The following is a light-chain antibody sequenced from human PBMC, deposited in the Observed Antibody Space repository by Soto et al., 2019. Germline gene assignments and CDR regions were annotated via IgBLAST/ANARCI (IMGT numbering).Light chain of an antibody. CDR2: DAS. J-gene: IGKJ2*01. Sequence: DIQMTQSPSTLSASIGDRVTITCRASQRISSWLAWYQQKPGKAPKLLIYDASSLQSGVLSRFSGSGSGTEFTLSISSLQPDDFATYYCQQYNSYPYTFGQGTKLEI. V-gene: IGKV1-5*01. CDR1: QRISSW. CDR3: QQYNSYPYT.